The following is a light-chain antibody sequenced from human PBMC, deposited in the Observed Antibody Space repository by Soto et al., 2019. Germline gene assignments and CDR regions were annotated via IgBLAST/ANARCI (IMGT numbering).Light chain of an antibody. Sequence: DIQMTQSPSSLSASVGDRVTITCRASQTISSYLNWYQQKPGKDPKLLIYAASRLQSGVPSRFSGSGSGTDFTLTISSLQPEDFASYYCQQSYTIPITFGGGTKVETK. CDR2: AAS. CDR3: QQSYTIPIT. V-gene: IGKV1-39*01. CDR1: QTISSY. J-gene: IGKJ4*01.